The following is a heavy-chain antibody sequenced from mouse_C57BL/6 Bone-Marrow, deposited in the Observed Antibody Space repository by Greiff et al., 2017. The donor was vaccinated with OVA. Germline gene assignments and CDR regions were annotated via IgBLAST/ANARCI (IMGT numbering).Heavy chain of an antibody. CDR2: ISNGGGST. V-gene: IGHV5-12*01. CDR3: ARRDSNYAWFAY. Sequence: EVKLMESGGGLVQPGGSLKLSCAASGFTFSDYYMYWVRQTPEKRLEWVAYISNGGGSTYYPDTVKGRFTISRDNANNTLYLQMSRLKSEDTAIYYCARRDSNYAWFAYWGQGTLVTVSA. D-gene: IGHD2-5*01. CDR1: GFTFSDYY. J-gene: IGHJ3*01.